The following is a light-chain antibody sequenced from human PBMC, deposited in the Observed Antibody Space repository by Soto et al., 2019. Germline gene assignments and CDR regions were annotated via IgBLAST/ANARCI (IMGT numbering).Light chain of an antibody. V-gene: IGLV2-18*02. Sequence: QSALTQPPSVSGSPGQSVTISCIGRSSDVGTYDRVSWYQAPPGTAPKLIIYEVHYRPSGVPDRFSGSKSGNTASLTISGLQAEDEAEYYCSSYAASTTLLFGGGTKLTVL. CDR1: SSDVGTYDR. CDR3: SSYAASTTLL. J-gene: IGLJ2*01. CDR2: EVH.